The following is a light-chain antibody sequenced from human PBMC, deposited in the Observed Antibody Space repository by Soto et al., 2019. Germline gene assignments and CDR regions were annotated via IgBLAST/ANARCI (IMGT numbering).Light chain of an antibody. Sequence: QSVLTQPASVSGSPGQSIPISCTGTSSDVGGYNYVSWYQQHPGKAPKLMIYEVSNRPSGVSNRFSGSKSGNTASLTISGLQAEDEADYYGSSYTSSSTLEVFGTGTKLTVL. CDR2: EVS. CDR1: SSDVGGYNY. J-gene: IGLJ1*01. V-gene: IGLV2-14*01. CDR3: SSYTSSSTLEV.